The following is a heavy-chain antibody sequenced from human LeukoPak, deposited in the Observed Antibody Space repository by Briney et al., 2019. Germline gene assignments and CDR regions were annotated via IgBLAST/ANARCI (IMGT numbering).Heavy chain of an antibody. V-gene: IGHV1-69*13. CDR2: IIPIFGTA. CDR3: ARAAYYYDSSGYSDYYGMDV. D-gene: IGHD3-22*01. CDR1: GGTFSSYA. J-gene: IGHJ6*02. Sequence: ASVKVSCKASGGTFSSYAISWVRQAPGQGLEWMGGIIPIFGTASYAQKFQGRVTITADESTSTAYMELSSLRSEDTAVYYCARAAYYYDSSGYSDYYGMDVWGQGTTVTVSS.